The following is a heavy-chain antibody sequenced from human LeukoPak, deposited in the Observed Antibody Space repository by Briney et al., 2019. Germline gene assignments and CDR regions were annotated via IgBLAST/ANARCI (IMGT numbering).Heavy chain of an antibody. V-gene: IGHV1-2*02. J-gene: IGHJ4*02. CDR1: GYTFTGYH. CDR3: ARAYDFRGLRRFYFDY. Sequence: GASVKVSCKASGYTFTGYHMHWVRQAPGQGLEWMGWINPNSGGTNYAQKFQGRVTMTRDTSISTAYMELSRLRSDDTAVYYCARAYDFRGLRRFYFDYWGQGTLVTVSS. CDR2: INPNSGGT. D-gene: IGHD3-3*01.